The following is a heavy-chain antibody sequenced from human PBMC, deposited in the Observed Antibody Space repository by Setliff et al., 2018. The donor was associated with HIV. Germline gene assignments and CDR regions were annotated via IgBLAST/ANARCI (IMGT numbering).Heavy chain of an antibody. Sequence: GGSLRLSCTASGFTFRYFTMSWVRQAPGKGLEWLGFIRSTAYSGTTQYAASVKDRFTISRDNSKSIAYLQMNTLTSDDTAVYYCARGKSGFETTGIDYGMDLWGQGTTVTVSS. CDR2: IRSTAYSGTT. J-gene: IGHJ6*02. CDR3: ARGKSGFETTGIDYGMDL. CDR1: GFTFRYFT. V-gene: IGHV3-49*04. D-gene: IGHD1-1*01.